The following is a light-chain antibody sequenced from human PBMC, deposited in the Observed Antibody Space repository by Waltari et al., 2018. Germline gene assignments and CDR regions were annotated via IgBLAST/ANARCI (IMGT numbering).Light chain of an antibody. CDR3: QQYDDLPWT. Sequence: DIQMTQSPSSLSASVGDKVTITCHASQGISNWLAWYQQKPGKAPKPLIYAASNLQGGVPSRFSGSASGTDYTLTISSLQPEDFATYFCQQYDDLPWTFGQGTKVEIK. CDR2: AAS. CDR1: QGISNW. V-gene: IGKV1-NL1*01. J-gene: IGKJ1*01.